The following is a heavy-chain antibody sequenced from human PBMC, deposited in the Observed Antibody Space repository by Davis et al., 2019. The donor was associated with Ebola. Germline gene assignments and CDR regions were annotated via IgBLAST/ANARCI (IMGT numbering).Heavy chain of an antibody. V-gene: IGHV2-70*01. CDR3: ARTRNSGSYIVFDY. CDR2: FDCDDDN. Sequence: SGPTLVNPTPTLTLTCTFSGFSLRTSGVGVGWIRQPPGKALEWLALFDCDDDNYYSTSLKTRPTITKDTSKNQVVLTMTNMDPVDTATYYCARTRNSGSYIVFDYWGQGTLVTVSS. D-gene: IGHD1-26*01. CDR1: GFSLRTSGVG. J-gene: IGHJ4*02.